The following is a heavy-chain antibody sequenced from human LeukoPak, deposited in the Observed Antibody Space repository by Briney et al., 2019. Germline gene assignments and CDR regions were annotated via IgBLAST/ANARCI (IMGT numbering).Heavy chain of an antibody. D-gene: IGHD3-10*01. CDR1: GGSFSGYY. J-gene: IGHJ4*02. CDR3: ARDMVRGVIILRGITDQGGFDY. CDR2: INHSGST. V-gene: IGHV4-34*01. Sequence: SETLCLTCAVYGGSFSGYYWSWIRQPPGKGLEWIGEINHSGSTNYNPSLKSRVTISVDTSKNQFSLKLSSVTAADTAVYYCARDMVRGVIILRGITDQGGFDYWGQGTLVTVSS.